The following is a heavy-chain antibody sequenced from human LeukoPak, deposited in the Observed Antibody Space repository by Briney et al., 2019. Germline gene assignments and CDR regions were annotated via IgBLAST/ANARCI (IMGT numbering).Heavy chain of an antibody. CDR3: ARGSSWAFDI. J-gene: IGHJ3*02. Sequence: TGGSLRLSCAASGFTFSSYAMHWVRQAPGKGLEWVAFIQYDGSTEYYADSVKGRFTISRDKSKKTMYLQMNTLRAEGTAVYYCARGSSWAFDIWGQGTKVTVSS. CDR2: IQYDGSTE. V-gene: IGHV3-30*02. CDR1: GFTFSSYA.